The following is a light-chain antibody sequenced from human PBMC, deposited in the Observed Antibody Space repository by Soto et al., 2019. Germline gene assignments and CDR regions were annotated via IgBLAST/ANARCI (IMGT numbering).Light chain of an antibody. CDR2: GAS. J-gene: IGKJ2*01. Sequence: EIVLTQSPGTLSLSPGDRATLSCRTSQSVSSSYLAWYQQKPGQAPRLLIYGASRRATGIPDRFSGSGSGTDFTLTISRLEPEDFVVYFCQQYASSSYPFGQGTKLENK. V-gene: IGKV3-20*01. CDR1: QSVSSSY. CDR3: QQYASSSYP.